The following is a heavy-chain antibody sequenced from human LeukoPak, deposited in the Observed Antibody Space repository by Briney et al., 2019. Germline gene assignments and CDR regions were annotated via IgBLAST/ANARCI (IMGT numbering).Heavy chain of an antibody. CDR2: IYTSGST. V-gene: IGHV4-4*07. D-gene: IGHD3-22*01. J-gene: IGHJ3*02. Sequence: SETLSLTCTVSGGSISSYYWSWIRQPAGKGLEWIGRIYTSGSTNYNPSLKSRVTMSVDTSKNQFSLKLSSVTTADTAVYYCAGARERGYYHRDAFDIWGQGTMVTVSS. CDR3: AGARERGYYHRDAFDI. CDR1: GGSISSYY.